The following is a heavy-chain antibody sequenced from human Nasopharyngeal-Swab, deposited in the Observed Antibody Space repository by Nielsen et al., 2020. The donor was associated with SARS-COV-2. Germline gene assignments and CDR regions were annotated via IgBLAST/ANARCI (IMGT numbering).Heavy chain of an antibody. D-gene: IGHD5-18*01. J-gene: IGHJ4*02. V-gene: IGHV5-51*01. CDR1: GHTFSNYW. CDR3: ARQGGEVRDTALDY. CDR2: IYPGDSET. Sequence: GGSLRLSCKDSGHTFSNYWIAWVRQMPGKGLEWMGLIYPGDSETRYSPSFQGQVTISADKSISTAYLQWRSLKASDTAMYYCARQGGEVRDTALDYWGQGTLVTVSS.